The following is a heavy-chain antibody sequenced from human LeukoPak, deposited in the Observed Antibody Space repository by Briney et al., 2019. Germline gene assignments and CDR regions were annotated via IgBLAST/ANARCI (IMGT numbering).Heavy chain of an antibody. CDR3: ARRITTSGLYYFDL. V-gene: IGHV3-23*01. D-gene: IGHD6-13*01. Sequence: PGGSLRLSCAASGFTFSFYAMSWVRQAPGKGLEWVSGISTGGGSTYYADSVKGRFTISRDNSKNTLYLQMNSLRAEDTAVYYCARRITTSGLYYFDLWGQGTLVTVSS. CDR2: ISTGGGST. CDR1: GFTFSFYA. J-gene: IGHJ4*02.